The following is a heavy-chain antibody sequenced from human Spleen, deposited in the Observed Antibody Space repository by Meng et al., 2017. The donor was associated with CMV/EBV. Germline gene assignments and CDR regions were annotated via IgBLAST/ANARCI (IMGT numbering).Heavy chain of an antibody. CDR2: VYSGGGTT. CDR1: GFTFSNYA. D-gene: IGHD3-10*01. V-gene: IGHV3-23*03. Sequence: GGSLRLSCAASGFTFSNYAMNWVRQPPGEGLEWVSIVYSGGGTTHYADSVKGRFTISRDDSKNTIFLQMHNLRAEDTALYYCAKYYMFDPWGQGTLVTVSS. CDR3: AKYYMFDP. J-gene: IGHJ5*02.